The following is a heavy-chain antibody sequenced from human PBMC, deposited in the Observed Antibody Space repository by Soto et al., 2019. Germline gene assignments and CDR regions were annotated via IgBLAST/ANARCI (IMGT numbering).Heavy chain of an antibody. V-gene: IGHV1-24*01. CDR1: GYTFTGYY. CDR2: FNPKNGET. CDR3: ATDRSRNYYYYGMDV. Sequence: ASVKVSCKASGYTFTGYYMNWVRQAPGQGLEWMGGFNPKNGETIYAQKFQGRVTMTEDTSTDTAYMELSSLRSEDTAVYYCATDRSRNYYYYGMDVWGQGTTVTVSS. J-gene: IGHJ6*02.